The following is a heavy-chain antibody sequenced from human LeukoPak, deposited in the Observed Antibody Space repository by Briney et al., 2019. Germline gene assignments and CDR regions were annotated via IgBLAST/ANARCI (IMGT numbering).Heavy chain of an antibody. Sequence: GGSLRLSCAASGFSFSTYWMSWVRQAPGKGLEWVASIKQHGSEKYYVDSVKGRFTISRDNAKNSLYLQMNSLRAEDTAVYYCARDRMPAYYHDGTGYYYFDHWGQGALVTVSS. CDR2: IKQHGSEK. D-gene: IGHD3-22*01. CDR3: ARDRMPAYYHDGTGYYYFDH. V-gene: IGHV3-7*01. J-gene: IGHJ4*02. CDR1: GFSFSTYW.